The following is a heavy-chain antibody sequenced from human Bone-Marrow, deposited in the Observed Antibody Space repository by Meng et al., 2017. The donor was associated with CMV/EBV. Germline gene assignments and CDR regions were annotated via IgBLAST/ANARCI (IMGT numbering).Heavy chain of an antibody. J-gene: IGHJ4*02. CDR3: ARSLFRIAARRGNYYFDY. CDR1: GYTFTGYY. CDR2: INPNSGGT. V-gene: IGHV1-2*02. Sequence: HVELVPSGCGVQKPEASVEVSHKACGYTFTGYYMHGVRQAPGQGLEWMGWINPNSGGTNYAQKFQGRVTMTRDTSISTAYMELSRLRSDDTAVYYCARSLFRIAARRGNYYFDYWGQGTLVTVSS. D-gene: IGHD6-6*01.